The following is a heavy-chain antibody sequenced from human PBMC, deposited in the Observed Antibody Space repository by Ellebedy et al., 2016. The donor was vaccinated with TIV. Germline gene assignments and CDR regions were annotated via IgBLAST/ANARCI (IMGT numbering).Heavy chain of an antibody. Sequence: SETLSLTXTVSGGSIRRNNYYWAWIRQSSGKGLEWIGSIYYSGSTYHNPSLKTRVTISLDTSKNQFSLKLSSVTAADTAVYYCARYRSGIVVVPAHYGMDVWGQGTTVTVSS. V-gene: IGHV4-39*01. D-gene: IGHD2-2*01. CDR1: GGSIRRNNYY. CDR2: IYYSGST. CDR3: ARYRSGIVVVPAHYGMDV. J-gene: IGHJ6*02.